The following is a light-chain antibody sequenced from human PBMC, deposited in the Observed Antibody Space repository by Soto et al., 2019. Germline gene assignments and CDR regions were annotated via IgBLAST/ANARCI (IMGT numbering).Light chain of an antibody. Sequence: ENVLTQSPGTLSLSPGERATLSCRASQSISSSYLAWYQQKPGQTPRLLIYNASNRATGIPDRFSGSGSGTDFTLTISRLEPEDFAVYYCQQYGDSLLTFGGGTKVEIK. J-gene: IGKJ4*01. CDR1: QSISSSY. V-gene: IGKV3-20*01. CDR2: NAS. CDR3: QQYGDSLLT.